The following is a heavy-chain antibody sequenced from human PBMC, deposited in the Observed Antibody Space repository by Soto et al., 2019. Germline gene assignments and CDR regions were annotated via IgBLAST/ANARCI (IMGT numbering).Heavy chain of an antibody. D-gene: IGHD2-2*01. Sequence: QVQLQESGPGLVKPSDTLSLTCAVSAYSIRSSNWWGWIRQPPGKGLEWIGYIYYSGSTYYNPSLKSRVTLSVDTSKNQFSLTLSAGTAVDTAVYYCAGGQPLPDYWAQGTLVTVSS. J-gene: IGHJ4*02. CDR3: AGGQPLPDY. V-gene: IGHV4-28*03. CDR1: AYSIRSSNW. CDR2: IYYSGST.